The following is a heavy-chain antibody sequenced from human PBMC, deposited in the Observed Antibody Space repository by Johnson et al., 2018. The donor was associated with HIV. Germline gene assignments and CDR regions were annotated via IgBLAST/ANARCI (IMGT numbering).Heavy chain of an antibody. CDR3: ARIHNTMIVVIFDAFDI. CDR1: GFTLSNNA. J-gene: IGHJ3*02. D-gene: IGHD3-22*01. Sequence: QVQLMESGGGVVQPGRSLRLSCAASGFTLSNNALHWVRQAPGKGLEWVAVISNDGSNKYYADSVKGRFSISRDNSKNIVYLQMKSLRAEDTAVYYCARIHNTMIVVIFDAFDIWGQGTMVTVSS. V-gene: IGHV3-30*01. CDR2: ISNDGSNK.